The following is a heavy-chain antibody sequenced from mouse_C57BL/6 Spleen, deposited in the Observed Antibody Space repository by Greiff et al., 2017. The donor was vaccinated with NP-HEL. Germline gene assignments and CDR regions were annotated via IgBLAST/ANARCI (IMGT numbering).Heavy chain of an antibody. J-gene: IGHJ2*01. D-gene: IGHD2-1*01. CDR3: ARQIYYGITGY. Sequence: EVQLQESGPGLVKPSQSLSLTCSVTGYSITSGYYWNWIRQFPGNKREWMGYISYDGSNNYNPTLKNRISITRDTSKNQFFLKLNSVTTEDTATYYCARQIYYGITGYWGQGTTLPVSS. CDR2: ISYDGSN. CDR1: GYSITSGYY. V-gene: IGHV3-6*01.